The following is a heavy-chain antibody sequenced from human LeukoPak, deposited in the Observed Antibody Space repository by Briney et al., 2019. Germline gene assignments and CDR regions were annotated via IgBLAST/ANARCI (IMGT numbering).Heavy chain of an antibody. J-gene: IGHJ4*02. V-gene: IGHV3-69-1*01. Sequence: GGSLRLSCTASGFVFSRDNMNWVRQAPGKGLEWVSHISENIYHAGSVKGRFTISRDNAKNSLYLQMSNLRAEDTAMYYCVREIGRPKTFYFNSWGRGTLVIVSS. CDR1: GFVFSRDN. CDR2: ISENI. CDR3: VREIGRPKTFYFNS.